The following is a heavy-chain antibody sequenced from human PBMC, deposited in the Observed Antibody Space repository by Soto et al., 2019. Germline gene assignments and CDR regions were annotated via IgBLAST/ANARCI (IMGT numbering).Heavy chain of an antibody. CDR1: GFTFSSYS. D-gene: IGHD3-22*01. J-gene: IGHJ4*02. V-gene: IGHV3-48*02. CDR2: ISSSSAI. CDR3: ERVFWYDSSASAIFNY. Sequence: EVQLVESGGGLVQPGGSLRLSCAASGFTFSSYSISWVRQAPGRGLEWVSYISSSSAIYYADSVKGRFTISRDNAKNSLYLQMSSLRDEDTAVYYCERVFWYDSSASAIFNYWGQGTLVTVSS.